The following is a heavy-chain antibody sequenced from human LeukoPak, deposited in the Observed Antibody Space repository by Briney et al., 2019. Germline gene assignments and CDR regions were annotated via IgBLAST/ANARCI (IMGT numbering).Heavy chain of an antibody. CDR2: IYYSGST. CDR3: ARAAAAAPAEYFQH. J-gene: IGHJ1*01. Sequence: SETLSLTCTVSGGSISSYYWSWIRQPPGKGLEWIGYIYYSGSTNYNPSLKSRVTISVDTSKNQFSLKRSSVTAADTAVYYCARAAAAAPAEYFQHWGQGTLVTVSS. D-gene: IGHD6-13*01. CDR1: GGSISSYY. V-gene: IGHV4-59*01.